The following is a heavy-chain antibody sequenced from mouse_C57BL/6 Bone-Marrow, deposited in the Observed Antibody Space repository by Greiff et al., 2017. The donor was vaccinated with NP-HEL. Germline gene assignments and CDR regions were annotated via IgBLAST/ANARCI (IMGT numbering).Heavy chain of an antibody. V-gene: IGHV1-26*01. Sequence: EVQLQQSGPELVKPGASVKISCKASGYTFTDYYMNWVKQSHGKSLEWIGDINPNNGGTSYNQKFKGKATLTVDTSSSTAYMELRSLTSEDSAVYYCARRLRGYWGQGTTLTVSS. CDR1: GYTFTDYY. D-gene: IGHD2-4*01. CDR2: INPNNGGT. J-gene: IGHJ2*01. CDR3: ARRLRGY.